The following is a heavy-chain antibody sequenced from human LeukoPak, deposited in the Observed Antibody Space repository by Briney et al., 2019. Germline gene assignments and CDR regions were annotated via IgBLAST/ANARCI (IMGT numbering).Heavy chain of an antibody. CDR3: AKAETTVTRPHWFDP. CDR2: ISGSSSYI. V-gene: IGHV3-11*04. Sequence: GGSLRLPCAASGFTFSDYYMNWIRQAPGKGLEWVSYISGSSSYIFYADSVKGRFTISRDNANNSLYLQMNSLRAEDTAVYYCAKAETTVTRPHWFDPWGQGTLVTVSS. J-gene: IGHJ5*02. D-gene: IGHD4-17*01. CDR1: GFTFSDYY.